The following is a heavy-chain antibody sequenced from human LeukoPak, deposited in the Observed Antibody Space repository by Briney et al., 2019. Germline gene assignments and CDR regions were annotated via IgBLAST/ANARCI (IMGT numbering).Heavy chain of an antibody. V-gene: IGHV3-48*01. D-gene: IGHD2-15*01. J-gene: IGHJ4*02. CDR1: GFDFSASS. CDR2: ITSSSSNI. CDR3: ARRIREGYCSGGNCYSFGY. Sequence: PGGSLRLSCVASGFDFSASSFNYIRQAPGKGLEWVSHITSSSSNINYADSVKGRFTTSRDNAKNSLYLQMNSLRAEDTAVYFCARRIREGYCSGGNCYSFGYWGQGALVTVSS.